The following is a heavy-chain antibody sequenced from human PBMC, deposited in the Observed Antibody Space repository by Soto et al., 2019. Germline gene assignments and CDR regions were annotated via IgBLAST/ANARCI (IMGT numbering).Heavy chain of an antibody. J-gene: IGHJ4*02. D-gene: IGHD1-26*01. V-gene: IGHV1-46*01. CDR3: AREFARGYYFDY. CDR2: INPSGGST. Sequence: EASVKVSCKASGFTFSSSGMHWVRQAPGQGLEWMGIINPSGGSTSYAQKFQGRVTMTRDTSTSTVYMELSSLRSEDTAVYYCAREFARGYYFDYWGQGTLVTVSS. CDR1: GFTFSSSG.